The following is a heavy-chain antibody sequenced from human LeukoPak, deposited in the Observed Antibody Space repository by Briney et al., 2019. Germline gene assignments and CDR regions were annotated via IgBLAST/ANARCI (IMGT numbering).Heavy chain of an antibody. CDR1: GFTFSSYA. CDR3: ARDPSCGGDCYPERYFDL. J-gene: IGHJ2*01. D-gene: IGHD2-21*02. CDR2: TSAGT. Sequence: GGSLRLSRAASGFTFSSYAMSWVRQAPGKGLEWFSATSAGTYYADSVKGRFTISRDNSKNTLYLQMNSLRAEDTAIYYCARDPSCGGDCYPERYFDLWGRGTLVTVSS. V-gene: IGHV3-23*01.